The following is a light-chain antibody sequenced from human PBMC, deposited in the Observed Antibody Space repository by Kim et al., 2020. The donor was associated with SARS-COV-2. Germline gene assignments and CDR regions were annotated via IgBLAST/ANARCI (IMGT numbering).Light chain of an antibody. CDR3: QAWDSSTVV. Sequence: SQSPGQTASITSSVDKLGDNDACWYQQQAGPPPVLVIYHDRQRPSGIPERFSGSNSGNTATLTIGGTQAMDEADYYCQAWDSSTVVFGGGTQLTVL. V-gene: IGLV3-1*01. CDR2: HDR. CDR1: KLGDND. J-gene: IGLJ2*01.